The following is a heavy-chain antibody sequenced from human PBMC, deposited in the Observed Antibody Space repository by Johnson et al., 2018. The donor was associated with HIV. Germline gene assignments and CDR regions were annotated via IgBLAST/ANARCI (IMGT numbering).Heavy chain of an antibody. V-gene: IGHV3-23*04. CDR1: GFTFSNAW. D-gene: IGHD7-27*01. CDR3: TTPRPNWGWNAFDI. Sequence: MLLVESGGGLVKPGGSLKLSCTASGFTFSNAWMNWVRHAPGKGLEWVSAISGSGGSTYYADSVKGRFTISRDNSKNTLYLQMNSLKTEDTAVYYCTTPRPNWGWNAFDIWGQGTMVTVSS. CDR2: ISGSGGST. J-gene: IGHJ3*02.